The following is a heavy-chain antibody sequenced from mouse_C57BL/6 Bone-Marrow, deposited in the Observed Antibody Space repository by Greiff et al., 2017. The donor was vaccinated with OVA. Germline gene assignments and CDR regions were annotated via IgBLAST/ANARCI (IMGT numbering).Heavy chain of an antibody. D-gene: IGHD1-1*01. CDR3: ARTYYYYVVDY. CDR2: IHPNSGST. V-gene: IGHV1-64*01. CDR1: GYTFTSYW. Sequence: VQLQQPGAELVKPGASVKLSCKASGYTFTSYWMHWVKQRPGQGLEWIGMIHPNSGSTNYNEKFKSKATLTVDKSSSTAYMQLSSLTSEDSAVYYCARTYYYYVVDYWGQGTTRTVSS. J-gene: IGHJ2*01.